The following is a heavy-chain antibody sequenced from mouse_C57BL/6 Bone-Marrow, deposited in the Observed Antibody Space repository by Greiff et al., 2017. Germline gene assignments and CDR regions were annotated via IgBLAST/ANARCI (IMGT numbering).Heavy chain of an antibody. Sequence: VQLKQSGGGLVKPGGSLKLSCAASGFTFSAYGMHWVRQAPEKGLEWVAYISSGSSTIYYADTVKGRFTISRDNAKNTLFLQMSGLRSEDTAMYYCARASVHYYAMDYWGQGTSVTVSS. CDR3: ARASVHYYAMDY. CDR1: GFTFSAYG. CDR2: ISSGSSTI. V-gene: IGHV5-17*01. J-gene: IGHJ4*01.